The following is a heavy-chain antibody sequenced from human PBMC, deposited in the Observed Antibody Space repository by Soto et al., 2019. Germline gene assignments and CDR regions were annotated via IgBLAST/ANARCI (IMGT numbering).Heavy chain of an antibody. CDR2: IYYSGST. D-gene: IGHD1-20*01. V-gene: IGHV4-59*12. CDR3: ARVGGINWFDP. J-gene: IGHJ5*02. Sequence: TSETLSLTCTVSGVSISSYYWSWIRQPPGKGLEWIGYIYYSGSTYYNPSLKSRVTISVDTSKNQFSLKLSSVTAAATAVYYFARVGGINWFDPWGQGPRVPVSS. CDR1: GVSISSYY.